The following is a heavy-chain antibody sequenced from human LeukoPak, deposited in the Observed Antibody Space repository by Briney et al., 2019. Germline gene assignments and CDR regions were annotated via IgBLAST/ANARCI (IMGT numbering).Heavy chain of an antibody. CDR1: GGSFSGYY. CDR2: INHSGST. Sequence: SETLSLTCAVYGGSFSGYYWSWIRQPPGKGLEWIGEINHSGSTNCNPSLKSRVTISVDTSKNQFSLKLSSVTAADTAVYYCAGIATGFNWFDPWGQGTLVTVSS. D-gene: IGHD6-13*01. J-gene: IGHJ5*02. CDR3: AGIATGFNWFDP. V-gene: IGHV4-34*01.